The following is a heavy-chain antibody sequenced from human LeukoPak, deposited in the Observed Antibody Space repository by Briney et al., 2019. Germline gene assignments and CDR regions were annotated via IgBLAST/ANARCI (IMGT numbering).Heavy chain of an antibody. V-gene: IGHV1-8*01. CDR2: MNPNSGNT. D-gene: IGHD6-13*01. CDR3: ARAGAAADWFDP. CDR1: GYTFTSYD. Sequence: ASVKVSCKASGYTFTSYDINWVRQATGQGLEWMGWMNPNSGNTGYAQKFQGRVTMTRNTSISTAYMELSRLRSEDTAVYYCARAGAAADWFDPWGQGTLVTVSS. J-gene: IGHJ5*02.